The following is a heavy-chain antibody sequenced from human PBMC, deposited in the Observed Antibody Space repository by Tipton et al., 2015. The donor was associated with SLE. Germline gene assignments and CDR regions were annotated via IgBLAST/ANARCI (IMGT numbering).Heavy chain of an antibody. Sequence: SLRLSCAASGFTFSNAWMSWVRQAPGKGLEWVGRIKSKTDGGTTDYAAPVKGRFTISRDDSKNTLYLQMNSLKTEDTAVYYCTRVTIFGVVINYWGQGTLVTVSS. D-gene: IGHD3-3*01. CDR3: TRVTIFGVVINY. V-gene: IGHV3-15*01. CDR2: IKSKTDGGTT. J-gene: IGHJ4*02. CDR1: GFTFSNAW.